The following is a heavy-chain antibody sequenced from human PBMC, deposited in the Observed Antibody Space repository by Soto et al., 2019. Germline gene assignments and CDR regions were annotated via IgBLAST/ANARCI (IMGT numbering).Heavy chain of an antibody. CDR2: ISYDGSNK. Sequence: QVQLVESGGGVVQPGRSLRLSCAASGFTFSSYAMHWVRQAPGKGLEWVAVISYDGSNKYYADSVKGRFTISRDNSKKRPYLQMSSLRAADRAGCCCGRDSGIRCYVSDNWVQGGLLTVSS. V-gene: IGHV3-30-3*01. CDR3: GRDSGIRCYVSDN. J-gene: IGHJ1*01. CDR1: GFTFSSYA. D-gene: IGHD2-15*01.